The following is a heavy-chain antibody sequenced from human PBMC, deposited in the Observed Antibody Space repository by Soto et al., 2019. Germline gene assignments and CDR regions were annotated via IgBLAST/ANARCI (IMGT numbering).Heavy chain of an antibody. J-gene: IGHJ4*02. V-gene: IGHV1-2*04. CDR3: ARGNGIAVADLDY. Sequence: GASVKVSCKASGYTFTGYYMHWVRQAPGQGLEWMGWINPNSGGTNYAQKFQGWVTMTRDTSISTAYMELSRLRSDDTAVYYCARGNGIAVADLDYWGQGTLVTVSS. CDR1: GYTFTGYY. CDR2: INPNSGGT. D-gene: IGHD6-19*01.